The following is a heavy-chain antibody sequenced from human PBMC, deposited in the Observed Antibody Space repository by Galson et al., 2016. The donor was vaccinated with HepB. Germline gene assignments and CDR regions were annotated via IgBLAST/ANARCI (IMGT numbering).Heavy chain of an antibody. Sequence: SLRLSCAASGFTFSACAMTWVRQVPGQGLEWVSGILDNGETTYYAGSVKGRFTISRDNFKDMLYLQMNNLGADDTAVYYCARAAQWESDFWGQGTLVIVSS. V-gene: IGHV3-23*01. CDR1: GFTFSACA. J-gene: IGHJ4*02. CDR2: ILDNGETT. CDR3: ARAAQWESDF. D-gene: IGHD1-26*01.